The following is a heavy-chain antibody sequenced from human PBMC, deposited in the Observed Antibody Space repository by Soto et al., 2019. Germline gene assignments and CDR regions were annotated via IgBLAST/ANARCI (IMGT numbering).Heavy chain of an antibody. J-gene: IGHJ4*02. CDR1: GFTFTSSA. D-gene: IGHD6-13*01. Sequence: VSCKASGFTFTSSAVQWVRQARGQRLEWIGWIVVGSGNTNYAQKFQERVTITRDMSTSTAYMELSSLRSEDTAVYYCAGAGYSSSWTDYWGEGTLVTVSS. V-gene: IGHV1-58*01. CDR2: IVVGSGNT. CDR3: AGAGYSSSWTDY.